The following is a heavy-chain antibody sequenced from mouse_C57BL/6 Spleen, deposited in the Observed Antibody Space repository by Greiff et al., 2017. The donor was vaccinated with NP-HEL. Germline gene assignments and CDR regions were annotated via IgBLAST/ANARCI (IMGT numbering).Heavy chain of an antibody. J-gene: IGHJ3*01. CDR2: IYPGSGST. D-gene: IGHD3-2*02. Sequence: QVHVKQPGAELVKPGASVKMSCKASGYTFTSYWITWVKQRPGQGLEWIGDIYPGSGSTNYNEKFKSKATLTVDTSSSTAYMQLSSLTSEDSAVYYCAREELQAWFAYWGQGTLVTVSA. CDR1: GYTFTSYW. CDR3: AREELQAWFAY. V-gene: IGHV1-55*01.